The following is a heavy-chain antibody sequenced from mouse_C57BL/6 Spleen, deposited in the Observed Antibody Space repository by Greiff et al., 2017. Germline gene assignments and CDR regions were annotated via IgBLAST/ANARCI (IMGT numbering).Heavy chain of an antibody. V-gene: IGHV1-72*01. D-gene: IGHD1-1*01. J-gene: IGHJ3*01. Sequence: VQLQQPGAELVKPGASVKLSCKASGYTFTSYWMHWVKQRPGRGLEWIGRIAPNSGGTKYNEKFKSKATLTVDKPSSTAYMQLSSLTSEDSAVYYCARDYGSSYGAYWGQGTLVTVSA. CDR2: IAPNSGGT. CDR1: GYTFTSYW. CDR3: ARDYGSSYGAY.